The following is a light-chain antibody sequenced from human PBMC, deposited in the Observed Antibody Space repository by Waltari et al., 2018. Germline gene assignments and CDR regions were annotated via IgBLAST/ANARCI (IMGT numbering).Light chain of an antibody. CDR3: QHYSPYSWT. CDR2: DAS. J-gene: IGKJ1*01. Sequence: DTQMTQSPSTLSASVGDRVTITCRASQSISSSLAWYQQKPGRAPRPLVYDASTLESGVPLRFSGSGSGTEFTLTISKLQPDDFATYFCQHYSPYSWTFGQGTKVEIK. CDR1: QSISSS. V-gene: IGKV1-5*01.